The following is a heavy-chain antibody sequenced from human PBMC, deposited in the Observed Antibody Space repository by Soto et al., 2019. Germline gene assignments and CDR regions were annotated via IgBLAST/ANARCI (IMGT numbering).Heavy chain of an antibody. CDR2: IYPGDSDT. V-gene: IGHV5-51*01. J-gene: IGHJ6*02. CDR3: ARRASIAAAGEYYYYGMDV. CDR1: GYSFTSYW. D-gene: IGHD6-13*01. Sequence: GESLKISCKGSGYSFTSYWIGWVRQMPGKGLEWMGIIYPGDSDTRYSPSFQGQVTISADKSISTAYLQWSSLKASDTAMYYCARRASIAAAGEYYYYGMDVWGQGTTVTV.